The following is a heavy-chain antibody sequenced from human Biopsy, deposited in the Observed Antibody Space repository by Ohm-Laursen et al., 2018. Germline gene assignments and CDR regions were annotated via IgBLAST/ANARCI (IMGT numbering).Heavy chain of an antibody. CDR2: IYNRGST. CDR1: GGSISSHY. CDR3: ARGQDSSYLAYGMDV. D-gene: IGHD6-19*01. Sequence: SDTLSLTCTVSGGSISSHYWGWIRQPPGKGLEWIGYIYNRGSTKYNSSLKSRVTISVDTSKNQFSLTVRSVTAADTAMYYCARGQDSSYLAYGMDVWGQGTTVTVSS. V-gene: IGHV4-59*11. J-gene: IGHJ6*02.